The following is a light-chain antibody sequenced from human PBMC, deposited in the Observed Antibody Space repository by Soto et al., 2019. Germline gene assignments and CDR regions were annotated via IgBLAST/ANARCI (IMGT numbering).Light chain of an antibody. CDR1: QNIDRW. CDR2: HAS. CDR3: QHYNSYGT. Sequence: DIKITQSPSTLPASVGDTVTIACRASQNIDRWVAWYQQKSGKAPKLLIYHASSLETGAPSRFSGSGSGTEFTLTISSVQPDDFASYYYQHYNSYGTFGQGTKVDIK. J-gene: IGKJ1*01. V-gene: IGKV1-5*01.